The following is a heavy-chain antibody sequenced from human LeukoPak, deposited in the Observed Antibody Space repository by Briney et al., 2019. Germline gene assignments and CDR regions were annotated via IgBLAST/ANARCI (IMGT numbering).Heavy chain of an antibody. CDR3: DGADF. Sequence: PGGSLRLSCAVSGFPFSIYEMNWVRQAPGKGLEWVSNIGSSGTTIYYADSVKGRFSISRDNAKSSLYLQMNSLRADDTAVYFCDGADFWGQGTLVTVSS. CDR1: GFPFSIYE. J-gene: IGHJ4*02. CDR2: IGSSGTTI. V-gene: IGHV3-48*03.